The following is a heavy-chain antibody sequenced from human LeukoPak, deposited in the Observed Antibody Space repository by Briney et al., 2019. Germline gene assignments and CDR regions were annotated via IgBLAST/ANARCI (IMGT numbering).Heavy chain of an antibody. J-gene: IGHJ4*02. CDR1: GFPFSSYA. CDR2: ISGSGGST. CDR3: AKGVSSTPRSNHYFDY. V-gene: IGHV3-23*01. D-gene: IGHD6-6*01. Sequence: GSLRLSCAASGFPFSSYAMSWVRPAPGKGLEWVSAISGSGGSTYYADSVKGRFTISRDNSKNTLYLQMNSLRAEDTAVYYCAKGVSSTPRSNHYFDYWGQGTLVTVSS.